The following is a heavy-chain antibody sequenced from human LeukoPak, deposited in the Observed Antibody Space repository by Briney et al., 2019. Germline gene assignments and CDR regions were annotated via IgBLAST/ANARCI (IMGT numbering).Heavy chain of an antibody. CDR3: ARDQDSSVWGEFDN. J-gene: IGHJ4*02. Sequence: ASVKVSCKASGGTFSSYAISWVRQAPGQGLEWMGRIIPILGIANYAQKFQGRVTITADKSTSTAYMELSSLRSEDTAVYYCARDQDSSVWGEFDNWGQGTLVTVSS. D-gene: IGHD6-19*01. V-gene: IGHV1-69*04. CDR2: IIPILGIA. CDR1: GGTFSSYA.